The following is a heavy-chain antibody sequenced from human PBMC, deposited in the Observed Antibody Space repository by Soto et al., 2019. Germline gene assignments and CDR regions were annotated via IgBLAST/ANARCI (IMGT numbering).Heavy chain of an antibody. CDR3: AHSPLLGVGAFDY. V-gene: IGHV2-5*02. Sequence: QITLKESGPPLVKPTQTLTLTCTFSGFSLSTSGVGVGWIRQPPGKALEWLALIYWDDDKRYSPSLKSRLTXSXHXXKNQVLLTTTNMDPVDTATYYWAHSPLLGVGAFDYRGKGTLVTVSS. J-gene: IGHJ4*02. CDR2: IYWDDDK. CDR1: GFSLSTSGVG. D-gene: IGHD3-10*01.